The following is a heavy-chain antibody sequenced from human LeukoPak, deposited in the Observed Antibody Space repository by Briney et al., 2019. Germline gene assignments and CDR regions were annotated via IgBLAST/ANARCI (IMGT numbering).Heavy chain of an antibody. CDR3: ARDCSSTSCPHFDY. V-gene: IGHV4-59*01. CDR2: IHYSGST. D-gene: IGHD2-2*01. CDR1: GGSISSYY. Sequence: SETLSLTCTVSGGSISSYYWSWIRQPPGKGLEWIGYIHYSGSTNYNPSLKSRVTISVDTSKNQFSLKLSSVTAADTAVYYCARDCSSTSCPHFDYWGQGTLVTVS. J-gene: IGHJ4*02.